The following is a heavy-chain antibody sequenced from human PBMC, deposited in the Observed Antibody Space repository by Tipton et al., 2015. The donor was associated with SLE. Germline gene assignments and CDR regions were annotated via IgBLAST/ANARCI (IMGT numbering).Heavy chain of an antibody. Sequence: TLSLTCAVCGGSFSGYYWSWIRQPPGKGLEWIGEINHSGSTNYNPSLKSRVTISVDTSKNQFSLKLSSVTAADTAVYYCARDPLYYYDSSGYYPWGQGTLVTVSS. CDR3: ARDPLYYYDSSGYYP. CDR1: GGSFSGYY. CDR2: INHSGST. V-gene: IGHV4-34*01. D-gene: IGHD3-22*01. J-gene: IGHJ5*02.